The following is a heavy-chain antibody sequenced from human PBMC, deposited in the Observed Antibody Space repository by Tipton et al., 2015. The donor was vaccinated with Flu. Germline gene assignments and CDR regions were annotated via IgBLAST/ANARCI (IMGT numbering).Heavy chain of an antibody. CDR2: LHHTGST. CDR3: ARRDYSNYVSDPKNCFDP. J-gene: IGHJ5*02. CDR1: GGSINSYY. V-gene: IGHV4-59*08. D-gene: IGHD4-11*01. Sequence: LRLSCSVSGGSINSYYWSWIRQPAGKGLEWIGNLHHTGSTYHNPSLKSRVTISINTSKNQFSLKVFSVTAADTAVYYCARRDYSNYVSDPKNCFDPWGQGILVTVSS.